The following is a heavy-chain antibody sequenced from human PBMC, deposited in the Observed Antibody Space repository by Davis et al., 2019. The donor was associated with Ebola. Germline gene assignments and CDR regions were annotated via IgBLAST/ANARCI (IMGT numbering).Heavy chain of an antibody. CDR3: ARDESTLLVATEPLDF. CDR2: ISPTGLTI. D-gene: IGHD5-12*01. V-gene: IGHV3-11*01. Sequence: PGGSLRLSCEASGFTFSDYYMSWIRQAPGKGLEWLSYISPTGLTISYADSVKGRFTISRDNAKNSVCLQMDSLRAEDTAVYYCARDESTLLVATEPLDFWGQGTLVTVS. CDR1: GFTFSDYY. J-gene: IGHJ4*02.